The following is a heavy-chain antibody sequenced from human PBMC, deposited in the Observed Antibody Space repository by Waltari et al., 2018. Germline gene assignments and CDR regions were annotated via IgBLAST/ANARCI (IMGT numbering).Heavy chain of an antibody. Sequence: QVQLQQWGAGLLKPSETLSLTCVVSGGSFSGYYWSWLRQPPGKGLEWIGEINHSGRTNYTPSLKSRVTISIDTSKIQFSLKLRSVTVADTAVYYCARANTIFGVIRTWYYMDVWGKGTPVTVSS. D-gene: IGHD3-3*01. J-gene: IGHJ6*03. CDR3: ARANTIFGVIRTWYYMDV. CDR2: INHSGRT. V-gene: IGHV4-34*01. CDR1: GGSFSGYY.